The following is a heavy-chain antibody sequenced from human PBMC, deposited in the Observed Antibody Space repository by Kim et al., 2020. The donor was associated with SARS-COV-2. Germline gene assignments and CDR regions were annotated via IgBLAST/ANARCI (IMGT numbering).Heavy chain of an antibody. V-gene: IGHV1-69*04. D-gene: IGHD6-13*01. Sequence: SVKVSCKASGGTFSSYAISWVRQAPGQGLEWMGRIIPILGIANYAQKFQGRVTITADKSTSTAYMELSSLRSEDTAVYYCARVGHSSSRWTYNWFDPWGQGTLVTVSS. J-gene: IGHJ5*02. CDR1: GGTFSSYA. CDR2: IIPILGIA. CDR3: ARVGHSSSRWTYNWFDP.